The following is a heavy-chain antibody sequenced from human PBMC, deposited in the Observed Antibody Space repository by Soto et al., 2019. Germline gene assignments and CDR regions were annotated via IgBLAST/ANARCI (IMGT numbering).Heavy chain of an antibody. Sequence: GESLKISCKGSGYSFTSYWIGWVRQMPGKGLEWMGIIYPGDSDTRYSPSFQGQVTISADKSISTAYLQWSSLKASDTAMYYCARQGDCSSTSCYYMDVWGKGTTVTVSS. D-gene: IGHD2-2*01. CDR3: ARQGDCSSTSCYYMDV. CDR1: GYSFTSYW. J-gene: IGHJ6*03. CDR2: IYPGDSDT. V-gene: IGHV5-51*01.